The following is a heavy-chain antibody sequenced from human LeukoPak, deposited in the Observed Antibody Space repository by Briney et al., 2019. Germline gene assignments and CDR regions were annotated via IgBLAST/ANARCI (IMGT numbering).Heavy chain of an antibody. CDR2: ISDVGDTQ. D-gene: IGHD2-21*02. V-gene: IGHV3-48*03. CDR1: EFTFSSFE. CDR3: ARDRSKVTAYDDALDI. Sequence: GGSLSLSCVASEFTFSSFELNWVRQAPGKGLEWISYISDVGDTQHYADSVKGRFTISRDNARNSLFLQMNSLTAEDTGVYYCARDRSKVTAYDDALDIWGQGTMVIVSS. J-gene: IGHJ3*02.